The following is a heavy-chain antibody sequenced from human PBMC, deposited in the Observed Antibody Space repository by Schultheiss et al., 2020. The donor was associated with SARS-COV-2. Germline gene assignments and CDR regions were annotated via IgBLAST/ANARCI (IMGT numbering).Heavy chain of an antibody. J-gene: IGHJ6*03. Sequence: GGSLRLSCAASGFTFSSYGMHWVRQAPGKGLEWVAVIWYDGSNKYYADSVKGRFTISRDNSKNTLYLQMNSLRGEDTAVYSCAKDGGDIVVVPAATNFSYYMDVWGKGTTVTVSS. CDR1: GFTFSSYG. V-gene: IGHV3-30*02. CDR3: AKDGGDIVVVPAATNFSYYMDV. CDR2: IWYDGSNK. D-gene: IGHD2-2*01.